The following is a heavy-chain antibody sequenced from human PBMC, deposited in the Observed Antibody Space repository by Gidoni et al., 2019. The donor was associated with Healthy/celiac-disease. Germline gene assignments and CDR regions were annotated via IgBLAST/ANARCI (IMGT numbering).Heavy chain of an antibody. CDR2: IKQDGSEK. CDR3: ASHYDFWSGYFGY. J-gene: IGHJ4*02. V-gene: IGHV3-7*01. CDR1: GFTFSSYW. Sequence: EVQLVESGGGLVQPGGSLRLSCAASGFTFSSYWMSWVRQAPGKGLEWVANIKQDGSEKYYVDSVKGRFTISRDNAKNSLYLQMNSLRAEDTAVYYCASHYDFWSGYFGYWGQGTLVTVSS. D-gene: IGHD3-3*01.